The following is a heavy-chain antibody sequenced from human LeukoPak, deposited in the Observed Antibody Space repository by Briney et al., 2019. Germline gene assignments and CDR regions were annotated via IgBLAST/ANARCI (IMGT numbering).Heavy chain of an antibody. J-gene: IGHJ4*02. Sequence: GGSLRLSCAASGFTFSSYWMSWVRQAPGKGLEWVANIKQDGSEKYYVDSVKGRFTISRDNAKNSLYLQMNSLRAEDTAVYYCARDTPSNYYDSSGYYSGYWGQGTLVTVSS. D-gene: IGHD3-22*01. CDR3: ARDTPSNYYDSSGYYSGY. V-gene: IGHV3-7*01. CDR1: GFTFSSYW. CDR2: IKQDGSEK.